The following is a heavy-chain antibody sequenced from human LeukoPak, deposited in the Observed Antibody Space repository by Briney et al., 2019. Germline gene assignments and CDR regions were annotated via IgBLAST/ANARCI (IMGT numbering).Heavy chain of an antibody. CDR3: ATGFIAARLHLAYFDY. CDR1: GFTFSSYA. CDR2: ISGSGGST. Sequence: PGGSLRLSCAASGFTFSSYAMSWVRQAPGNGLEWVSAISGSGGSTYYADSVKGRFTISRDNSKNTLYLQMNSLRADDTAVYYCATGFIAARLHLAYFDYWGQGTLVTVSS. D-gene: IGHD6-6*01. J-gene: IGHJ4*02. V-gene: IGHV3-23*01.